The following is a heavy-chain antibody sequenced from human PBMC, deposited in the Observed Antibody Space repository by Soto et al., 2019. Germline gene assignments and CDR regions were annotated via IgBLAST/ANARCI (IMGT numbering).Heavy chain of an antibody. CDR3: ARACGDYSCFDS. V-gene: IGHV4-39*01. J-gene: IGHJ5*01. D-gene: IGHD2-21*02. CDR1: GGSVNIRGYY. CDR2: IYFRRNT. Sequence: SETLALTCTVPGGSVNIRGYYWGWIRQPPEKGLEWIGTIYFRRNTYYNPSLKSRVTISVDTSKNQFSLGLSSVTAADSAVYYCARACGDYSCFDSCDKGPLGTVSS.